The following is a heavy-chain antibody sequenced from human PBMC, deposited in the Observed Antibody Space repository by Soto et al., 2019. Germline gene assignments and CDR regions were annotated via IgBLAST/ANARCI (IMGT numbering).Heavy chain of an antibody. CDR1: GGSFSGYY. Sequence: SSETLSLTCAVYGGSFSGYYWTWIRQPPGTGLEWIGEINHSGSTNYNPSLKSRVTISVDTSKNQFSLKLTSVTAAGTAVYYCARDKITGLFDYWGQGTLVT. CDR3: ARDKITGLFDY. V-gene: IGHV4-34*01. J-gene: IGHJ4*02. CDR2: INHSGST. D-gene: IGHD2-8*02.